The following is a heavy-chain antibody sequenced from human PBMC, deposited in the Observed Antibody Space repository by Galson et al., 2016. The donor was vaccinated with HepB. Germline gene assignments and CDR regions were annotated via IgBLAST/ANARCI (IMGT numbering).Heavy chain of an antibody. CDR3: ATEGYSSNYYTRTPNYFEY. Sequence: SLRLSCAASGFTFSSYPMHWVRQAPGKGLEFLSTISSNGGSTHSADSVKGRFTVSRDNAKNSLFLQMNSLTAEDTAVYYCATEGYSSNYYTRTPNYFEYWGQGTLVTVSS. CDR1: GFTFSSYP. CDR2: ISSNGGST. V-gene: IGHV3-64*04. D-gene: IGHD6-13*01. J-gene: IGHJ4*02.